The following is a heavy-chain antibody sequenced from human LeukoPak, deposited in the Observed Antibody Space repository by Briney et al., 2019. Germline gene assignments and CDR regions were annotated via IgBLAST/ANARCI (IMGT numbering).Heavy chain of an antibody. CDR3: AKGLLWFGEPDTAFDI. V-gene: IGHV3-23*01. D-gene: IGHD3-10*01. CDR1: GFTFSSYA. Sequence: GGSLRLSCAASGFTFSSYAMSWVRHAPGKGLEWGSAISGSGGSTYYADSVKGRFTISRDNSKNTLYLQMNSLRAEDTAVYYCAKGLLWFGEPDTAFDIWGQGTMVTVSS. CDR2: ISGSGGST. J-gene: IGHJ3*02.